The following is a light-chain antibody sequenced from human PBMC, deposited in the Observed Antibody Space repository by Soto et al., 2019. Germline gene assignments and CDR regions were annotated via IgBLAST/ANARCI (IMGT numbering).Light chain of an antibody. V-gene: IGLV2-11*01. CDR2: DVT. CDR3: FSYAGTYTFYV. Sequence: QSALTQPRSVSGSPGQSVTISCTGTSSDIGGYYYISWYQHHPGKAPKLMIYDVTKRPSGVPDRFSASKSGITASLTISGLQAEDEADYYCFSYAGTYTFYVFGTGTQLTVL. CDR1: SSDIGGYYY. J-gene: IGLJ1*01.